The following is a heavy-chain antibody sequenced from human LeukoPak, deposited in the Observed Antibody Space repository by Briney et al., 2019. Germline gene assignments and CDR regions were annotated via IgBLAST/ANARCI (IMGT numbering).Heavy chain of an antibody. V-gene: IGHV4-39*06. J-gene: IGHJ4*02. CDR3: ARDRYSFDY. CDR2: INHSGST. D-gene: IGHD3-16*02. CDR1: GGFISSSSYY. Sequence: SETLSLTCTVSGGFISSSSYYWGWIRQAAGKGLEWIGEINHSGSTNYNPSLKSRVTISVDTSKNQFPLKLSSVTAADTAVYYCARDRYSFDYWGQGTLVTVSS.